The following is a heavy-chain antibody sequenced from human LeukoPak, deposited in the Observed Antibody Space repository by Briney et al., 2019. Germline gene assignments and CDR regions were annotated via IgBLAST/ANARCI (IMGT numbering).Heavy chain of an antibody. D-gene: IGHD3-10*01. CDR3: ALLTMVRGVTQGTSVAGATYYYYYGMDV. CDR1: GYTFTSYG. V-gene: IGHV1-18*01. J-gene: IGHJ6*02. Sequence: ASVKVSCKASGYTFTSYGISWVRQAPGQGLEWMGWISAYNGNTNYAQKLQGRVTMTKDTSTSTAYMELRSLRSEDTAVYYCALLTMVRGVTQGTSVAGATYYYYYGMDVWGQGTTVTVSS. CDR2: ISAYNGNT.